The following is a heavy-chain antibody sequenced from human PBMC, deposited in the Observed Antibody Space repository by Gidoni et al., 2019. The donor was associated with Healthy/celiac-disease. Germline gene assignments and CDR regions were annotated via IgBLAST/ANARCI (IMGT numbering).Heavy chain of an antibody. CDR3: ARHVHADDY. Sequence: EVQLVQSGAEVKKPGESLRISCKGSGYSFTSYWIRWVGQMPGKGLDWMGRIDPSDYYTNYSPSFKGNVTISADKSISTAYLQWSSLKASDTAMYYCARHVHADDYWGQGTLVTVSS. J-gene: IGHJ4*02. CDR1: GYSFTSYW. CDR2: IDPSDYYT. V-gene: IGHV5-10-1*03.